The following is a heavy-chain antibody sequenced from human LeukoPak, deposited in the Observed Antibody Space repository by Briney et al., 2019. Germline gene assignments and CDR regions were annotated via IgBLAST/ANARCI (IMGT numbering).Heavy chain of an antibody. V-gene: IGHV1-2*02. Sequence: ASVRVSCKASGYTFTDYYMHWVRQAPGQGLEWMGWINPNSGGTNYAQKFQGRVTLTRDTSISTAYMELSRLRSDDTAVYYCARVPLSLLVVLAGTDNWFDPWGQGTLVTVSS. CDR2: INPNSGGT. CDR3: ARVPLSLLVVLAGTDNWFDP. D-gene: IGHD1-1*01. J-gene: IGHJ5*02. CDR1: GYTFTDYY.